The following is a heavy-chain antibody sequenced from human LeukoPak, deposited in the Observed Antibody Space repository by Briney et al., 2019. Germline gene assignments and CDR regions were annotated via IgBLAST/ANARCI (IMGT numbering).Heavy chain of an antibody. J-gene: IGHJ4*02. V-gene: IGHV3-33*01. Sequence: GGSLRLSCAASGFTFSSYGMRWVRQAPGKGLEWVAVIWYVGSNKYYADSVKGRFTISRDNSKNTLYLQMTSLRAEDTAVYYCARDTRAEFDFWGQGTLVTVSS. CDR3: ARDTRAEFDF. CDR2: IWYVGSNK. CDR1: GFTFSSYG.